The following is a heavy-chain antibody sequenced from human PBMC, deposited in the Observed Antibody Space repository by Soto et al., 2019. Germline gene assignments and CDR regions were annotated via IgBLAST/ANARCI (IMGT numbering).Heavy chain of an antibody. CDR3: ARAPSPRAQQLFGLDP. D-gene: IGHD6-13*01. CDR2: IYYSGST. J-gene: IGHJ5*02. Sequence: PSETLSLTCTVSGGSISCGGYYWSWIRQHPGKGLEWIGYIYYSGSTYYNPSLKSRVTISVDTSKNQFSLKLSSVTAADTAVYYCARAPSPRAQQLFGLDPWGQGTLVTVSS. V-gene: IGHV4-31*03. CDR1: GGSISCGGYY.